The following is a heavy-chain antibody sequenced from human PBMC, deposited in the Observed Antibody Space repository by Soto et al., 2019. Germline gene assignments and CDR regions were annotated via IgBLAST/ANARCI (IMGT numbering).Heavy chain of an antibody. D-gene: IGHD5-12*01. CDR1: GGSISSYY. CDR2: IYYSGRT. V-gene: IGHV4-59*08. Sequence: QVQLPASGPGLVKPSETLSLTCTVSGGSISSYYWSWIRQPPGKGLEWIGYIYYSGRTNYNPSLKSRDTITVDPSKNQYSLTRSAVPAPATAVYSGARADIVAEYYFDYWGQGTLVTVSS. J-gene: IGHJ4*02. CDR3: ARADIVAEYYFDY.